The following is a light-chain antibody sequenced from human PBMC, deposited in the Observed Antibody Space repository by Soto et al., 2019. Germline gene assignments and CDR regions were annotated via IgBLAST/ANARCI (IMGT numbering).Light chain of an antibody. CDR3: QQYHFFWT. Sequence: DIQMTQSPSTLSASVGDRVTITCRASQSISSWLAWYQQKPGKAPKLLIYKASTLESGVPLRFSGSGSGTEFTLTITSLQPDDFATYYCQQYHFFWTFGQGTRVEIK. CDR1: QSISSW. CDR2: KAS. J-gene: IGKJ1*01. V-gene: IGKV1-5*03.